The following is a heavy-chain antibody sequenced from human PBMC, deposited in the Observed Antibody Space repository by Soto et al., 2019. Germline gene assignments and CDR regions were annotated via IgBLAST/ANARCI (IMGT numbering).Heavy chain of an antibody. D-gene: IGHD3-16*01. CDR2: ISGSGGST. CDR3: AKDHRALFFYPAGTGLGWDY. V-gene: IGHV3-23*01. CDR1: GFTFSSYA. Sequence: PGGSLRLSCAASGFTFSSYAMSWVRQAPGKGLEWVSAISGSGGSTYYADSVKGRFTISRDNSKNTLYLQMNSLRAEDTAVYYCAKDHRALFFYPAGTGLGWDYWGQGTLVTVSS. J-gene: IGHJ4*02.